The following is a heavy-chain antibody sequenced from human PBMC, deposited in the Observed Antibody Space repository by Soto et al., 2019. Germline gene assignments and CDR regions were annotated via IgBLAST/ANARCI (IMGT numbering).Heavy chain of an antibody. D-gene: IGHD2-8*01. Sequence: GGSLRLSCTASGFTFGDYAMSWFRQAPGKGLEWVGFIRSKAYGGTTEYAASVKGRFTISRDDSKSIAYLQMNSLKTEDTAVYYCTRDGLGTNGVPLALDYWGQGTLVTVSS. CDR1: GFTFGDYA. CDR3: TRDGLGTNGVPLALDY. CDR2: IRSKAYGGTT. J-gene: IGHJ4*02. V-gene: IGHV3-49*03.